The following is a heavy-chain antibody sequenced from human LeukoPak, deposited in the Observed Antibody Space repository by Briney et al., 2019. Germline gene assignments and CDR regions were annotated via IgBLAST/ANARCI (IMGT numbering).Heavy chain of an antibody. J-gene: IGHJ5*02. CDR2: ISPYNGKT. D-gene: IGHD2-2*01. CDR1: GYSFTSYY. V-gene: IGHV1-18*01. CDR3: ARVVHCSSSSCYWFDP. Sequence: ASVKVSCKTSGYSFTSYYISWVRQAPGQGLEWMGWISPYNGKTNYAQKLQGRVTMTTDTSTTTAYMEWRSLRSNDTAVYYCARVVHCSSSSCYWFDPWGQGTLVTVSS.